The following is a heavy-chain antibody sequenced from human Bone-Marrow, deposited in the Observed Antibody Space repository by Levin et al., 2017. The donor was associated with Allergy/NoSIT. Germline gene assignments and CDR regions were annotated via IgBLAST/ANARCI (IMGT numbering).Heavy chain of an antibody. CDR3: AKDHWAAGGGSDSNFDY. CDR1: GFTFSSYA. D-gene: IGHD1-26*01. V-gene: IGHV3-23*01. Sequence: QSGGSLRLSCAASGFTFSSYAMSWVRQAPGKGLEWVSAISGSGGSTYYADSVKGRFTISRDNSKNTLYLQMNSLRAEDTAVYYCAKDHWAAGGGSDSNFDYWGQGTLVTVSS. CDR2: ISGSGGST. J-gene: IGHJ4*02.